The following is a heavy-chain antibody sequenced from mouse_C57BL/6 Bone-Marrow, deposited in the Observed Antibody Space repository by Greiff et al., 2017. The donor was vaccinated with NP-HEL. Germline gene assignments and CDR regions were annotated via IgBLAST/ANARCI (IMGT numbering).Heavy chain of an antibody. CDR2: ISNGGGST. CDR1: GFTFSDYY. V-gene: IGHV5-12*01. Sequence: EVKLMESGGGLVQPGGSLKLSCAASGFTFSDYYMYWVRQTPEKRLEWVAYISNGGGSTYYPDTVKGRFTISRDNAKNTLYLQMSRLKSEDTAMYYCARQGDYYGSSPWFAYWGQGTLVTVSA. D-gene: IGHD1-1*01. CDR3: ARQGDYYGSSPWFAY. J-gene: IGHJ3*01.